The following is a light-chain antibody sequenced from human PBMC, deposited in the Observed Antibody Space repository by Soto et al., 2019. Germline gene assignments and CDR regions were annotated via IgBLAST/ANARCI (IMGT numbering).Light chain of an antibody. CDR3: QVWDTSDHPAVV. J-gene: IGLJ2*01. CDR1: NIGSQR. V-gene: IGLV3-21*02. Sequence: SYELTQPPSVSVAPGQTARIACGGNNIGSQRVHWYQQKPGQAPVLVVYDDSDRPSGIPERFSGSNSGNTATLTISRVEAGDEADYHCQVWDTSDHPAVVFGGGTKVTVL. CDR2: DDS.